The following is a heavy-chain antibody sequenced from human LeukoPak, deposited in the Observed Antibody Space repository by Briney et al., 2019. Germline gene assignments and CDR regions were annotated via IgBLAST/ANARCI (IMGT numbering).Heavy chain of an antibody. V-gene: IGHV4-34*01. CDR3: ARGLRPGWAVTSVRVWFDP. Sequence: LETLSLTCAVYGGSFSGYYRSWIRQPPGKGLEWIGEINHSGSTNYNPSLKSRVTISVDTSKNQFSLKLSSVTAADTAVYYCARGLRPGWAVTSVRVWFDPWGQGILVTVSS. D-gene: IGHD4-17*01. CDR1: GGSFSGYY. CDR2: INHSGST. J-gene: IGHJ5*02.